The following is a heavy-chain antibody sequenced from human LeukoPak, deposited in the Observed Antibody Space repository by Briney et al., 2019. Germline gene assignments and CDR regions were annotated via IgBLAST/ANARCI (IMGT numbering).Heavy chain of an antibody. CDR1: GFTFSSYA. Sequence: PGGSLRLSCAASGFTFSSYAMSWVRQAPGKGLEWVSAISGSGGSTYYADSVKGRFTISRDNSKNTLYLQMNSLRAEDTAAYYCAKDKRVPAARSGAAFDIWGQGTMVTVSS. V-gene: IGHV3-23*01. D-gene: IGHD2-2*01. CDR3: AKDKRVPAARSGAAFDI. J-gene: IGHJ3*02. CDR2: ISGSGGST.